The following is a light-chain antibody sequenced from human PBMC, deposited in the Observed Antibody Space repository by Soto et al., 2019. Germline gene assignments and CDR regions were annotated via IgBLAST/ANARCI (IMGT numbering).Light chain of an antibody. CDR1: SSNIGTNY. CDR2: SND. CDR3: ATWDGSLSGVV. V-gene: IGLV1-47*02. Sequence: QAVVTQPPSASGTPGQRVTISCSGSSSNIGTNYVYWYQQQLPGTAPKLLIFSNDQRPSGVPDRFSGSKSGTSASLAISGLRSEDEDDYYCATWDGSLSGVVFGGGTKLTVL. J-gene: IGLJ2*01.